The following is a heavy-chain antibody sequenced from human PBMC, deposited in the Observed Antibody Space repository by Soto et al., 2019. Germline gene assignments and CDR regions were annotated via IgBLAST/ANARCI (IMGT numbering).Heavy chain of an antibody. D-gene: IGHD3-10*01. Sequence: GGSLRLSCAASGFTFSSYAMSWVRQAPGKGLEWVANIKQDGSVKYYVDSVKGRFTISRDNAKSSLYLQMNSLRAEDTALYYCARDYYGSGSHDSWGQGTLVTVSS. CDR1: GFTFSSYA. J-gene: IGHJ5*01. V-gene: IGHV3-7*03. CDR2: IKQDGSVK. CDR3: ARDYYGSGSHDS.